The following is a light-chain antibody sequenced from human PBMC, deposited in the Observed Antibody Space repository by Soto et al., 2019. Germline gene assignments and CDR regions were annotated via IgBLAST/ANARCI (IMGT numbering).Light chain of an antibody. V-gene: IGLV2-14*01. CDR1: SSDFGIYNS. Sequence: QSALIQPASVSGSPGQSITLLCTGTSSDFGIYNSVSWYQQHPGKAPKLMIHDVTNRPSGVSSRFSGSRSGNTASLTISGLQAEDEADYYCSSFTSSSSYVFGPGTKLTVL. J-gene: IGLJ1*01. CDR3: SSFTSSSSYV. CDR2: DVT.